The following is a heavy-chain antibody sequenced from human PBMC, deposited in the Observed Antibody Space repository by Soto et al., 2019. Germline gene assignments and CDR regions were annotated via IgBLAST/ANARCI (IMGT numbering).Heavy chain of an antibody. Sequence: GGSLRLSCAASGFTFSSAWMSWVRQAPGKGLEWVGRIKSKTDGGTTDYAAPVKGRFTISRDDSKNTLYLQMNSLRVDDTALYFCAKGDSDYYFDSLGQGTLVTVSS. CDR3: AKGDSDYYFDS. CDR2: IKSKTDGGTT. V-gene: IGHV3-15*01. CDR1: GFTFSSAW. D-gene: IGHD4-4*01. J-gene: IGHJ4*02.